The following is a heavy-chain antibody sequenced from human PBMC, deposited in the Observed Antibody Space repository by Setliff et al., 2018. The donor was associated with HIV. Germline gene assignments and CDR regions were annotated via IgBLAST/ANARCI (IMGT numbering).Heavy chain of an antibody. CDR1: GYTLSELS. CDR3: AIDGAGGWLRPMPDY. J-gene: IGHJ4*02. Sequence: ASVKVSCKVSGYTLSELSIHWVRQAPGKGLEWMGYFDPQDGETVYAQKFQGRVTMTEDTSIDTAYRELTRLRSEDTAVYYCAIDGAGGWLRPMPDYWGQGTLVTVSS. CDR2: FDPQDGET. V-gene: IGHV1-24*01. D-gene: IGHD5-12*01.